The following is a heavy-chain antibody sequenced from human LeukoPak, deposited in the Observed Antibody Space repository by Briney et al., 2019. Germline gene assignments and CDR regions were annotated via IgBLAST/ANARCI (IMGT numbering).Heavy chain of an antibody. V-gene: IGHV4-39*07. D-gene: IGHD3-10*01. CDR3: ARGSSAYGSDLFDP. CDR2: IYYSGST. J-gene: IGHJ5*02. Sequence: SETLSLTCTVSGGSIGGSTYYWGWIRQPPGKGLEWIGSIYYSGSTYYNPSLESRITISVDTTKNQFSLRLSSVIAADTAIYFCARGSSAYGSDLFDPWGQGTLVTASS. CDR1: GGSIGGSTYY.